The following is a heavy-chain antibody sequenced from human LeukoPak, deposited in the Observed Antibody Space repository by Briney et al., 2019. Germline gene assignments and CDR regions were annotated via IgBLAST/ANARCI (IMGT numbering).Heavy chain of an antibody. D-gene: IGHD2-2*01. J-gene: IGHJ5*01. CDR2: INWNGGNT. CDR1: GFTFDDHG. Sequence: GGSLRLSCAASGFTFDDHGMSWVRQAPGKGLEWVSGINWNGGNTGYADSVKGRFTISRDNAKNSLYLQMNSLRAEDTALYYCARNHDQLLCRSWFDSWGQGTLVTVSS. V-gene: IGHV3-20*04. CDR3: ARNHDQLLCRSWFDS.